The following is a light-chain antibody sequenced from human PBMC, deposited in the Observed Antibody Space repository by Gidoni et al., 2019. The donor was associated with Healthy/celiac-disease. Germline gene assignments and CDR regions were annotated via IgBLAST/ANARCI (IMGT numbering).Light chain of an antibody. J-gene: IGLJ2*01. CDR2: QDS. Sequence: SCELTQPPSVSVSPGQTASITCSGDQLGDKYACWYQQKPGQSPVLVIYQDSKRPSGIPERFSGSNSGNTATLTISGTQAMDEADYYCQAWDSSTAVFGGGTKLTVL. CDR1: QLGDKY. V-gene: IGLV3-1*01. CDR3: QAWDSSTAV.